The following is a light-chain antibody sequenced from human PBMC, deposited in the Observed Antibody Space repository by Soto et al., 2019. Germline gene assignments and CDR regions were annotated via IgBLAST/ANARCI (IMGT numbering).Light chain of an antibody. V-gene: IGLV2-8*01. Sequence: QSVLTQPPSASGSPGQSVTISRTGTSSDVGGYNYVSWYQQHPGKAPKFMIYEVFKRPSGVPDRFSGSKSGNTASLTVSGLQAEDAADYYCSSYAGSDTHVVFGGGTKLTVL. CDR2: EVF. CDR1: SSDVGGYNY. CDR3: SSYAGSDTHVV. J-gene: IGLJ2*01.